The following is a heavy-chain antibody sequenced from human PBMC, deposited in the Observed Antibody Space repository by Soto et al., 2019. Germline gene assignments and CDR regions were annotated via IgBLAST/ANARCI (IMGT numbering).Heavy chain of an antibody. CDR3: ARGGRGYSSAPRYYFDY. Sequence: QVQLVQSGSEVKKPGSSVTVSCKASGGSFSSNPISWVRQAPGQGLEWMAGIIPIFATVHYAQKFQGRVTITADESTSTAYMELTSLRSEDPAVYFCARGGRGYSSAPRYYFDYWGQGTLVTVSS. D-gene: IGHD5-18*01. CDR1: GGSFSSNP. V-gene: IGHV1-69*01. J-gene: IGHJ4*02. CDR2: IIPIFATV.